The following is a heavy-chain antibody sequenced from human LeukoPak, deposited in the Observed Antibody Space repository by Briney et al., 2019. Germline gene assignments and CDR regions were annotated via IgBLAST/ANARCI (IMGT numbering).Heavy chain of an antibody. J-gene: IGHJ4*02. CDR1: GFTFSSYG. V-gene: IGHV3-30*03. CDR2: ISYDGSNK. Sequence: PGGSLRLSCAASGFTFSSYGMHWVRQAPGKGLEWVAVISYDGSNKYYADSVKGRFTISRDNSKNTLYLQMNSLRAEDTAVYYCPSTYFDYWGQGTLVTVSS. CDR3: PSTYFDY.